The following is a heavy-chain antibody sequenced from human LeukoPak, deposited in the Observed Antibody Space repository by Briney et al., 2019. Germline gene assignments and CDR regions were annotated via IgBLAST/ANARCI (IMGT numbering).Heavy chain of an antibody. CDR3: ATSATYYDILNYGMDV. V-gene: IGHV1-24*01. CDR2: FDPEDGET. D-gene: IGHD3-9*01. J-gene: IGHJ6*02. CDR1: GYTLTELS. Sequence: ASVKVSCKVSGYTLTELSMHWVRQAPGKGLEWMGGFDPEDGETIYAQKFQGRVTMTEDTSTDTAYMELSSLRSEDTAVYYCATSATYYDILNYGMDVWGQGTTVTVSS.